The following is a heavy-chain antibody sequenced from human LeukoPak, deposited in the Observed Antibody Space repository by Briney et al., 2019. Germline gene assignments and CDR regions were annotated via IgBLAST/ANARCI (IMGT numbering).Heavy chain of an antibody. Sequence: PGGSLRLSCAASGFTFDDYGMSWVRHAPGKGLEWVSGINWNGGSTGYADSVKGRFTISRDNAKNSLYLQMNSLRAEDTASYYCARYYNYYDSSGYYPFDYWGQGTLVTVSS. D-gene: IGHD3-22*01. V-gene: IGHV3-20*04. J-gene: IGHJ4*02. CDR2: INWNGGST. CDR1: GFTFDDYG. CDR3: ARYYNYYDSSGYYPFDY.